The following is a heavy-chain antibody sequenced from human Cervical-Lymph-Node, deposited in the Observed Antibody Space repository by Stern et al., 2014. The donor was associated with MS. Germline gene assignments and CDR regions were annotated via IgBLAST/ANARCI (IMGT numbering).Heavy chain of an antibody. Sequence: QVQLVQSGAEVKKPGASVKVSCKASGYTFTKYLIHWVRQAPGQRLEWMGRIDPGNGDTQYSHKFQDRVTFTRDTSATTVYMEVRRLRSEDTALYYCARDHFSSWYVEGDWFDPWGQGTLVTVSS. CDR1: GYTFTKYL. CDR2: IDPGNGDT. V-gene: IGHV1-3*01. CDR3: ARDHFSSWYVEGDWFDP. J-gene: IGHJ5*02. D-gene: IGHD6-19*01.